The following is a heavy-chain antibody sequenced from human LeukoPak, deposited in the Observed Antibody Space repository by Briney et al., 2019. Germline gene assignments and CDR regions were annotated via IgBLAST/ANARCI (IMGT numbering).Heavy chain of an antibody. J-gene: IGHJ4*02. V-gene: IGHV4-59*11. D-gene: IGHD6-19*01. Sequence: SETLSLTCTVSGGSFSNPYWSWFRQPPGKGLEWIGYIHYSGNTNYSPSLKSRVTMSVDTSKNQFSLKLTSVTAADTAVYYCARGGWYIDYWGQGTLVTVSS. CDR1: GGSFSNPY. CDR2: IHYSGNT. CDR3: ARGGWYIDY.